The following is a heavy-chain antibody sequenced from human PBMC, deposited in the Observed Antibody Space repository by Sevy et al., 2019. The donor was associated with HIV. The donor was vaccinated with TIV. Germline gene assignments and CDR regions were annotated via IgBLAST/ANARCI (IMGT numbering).Heavy chain of an antibody. V-gene: IGHV3-15*01. CDR1: GFTFSNAW. CDR2: IKSKTDGGTT. D-gene: IGHD3-10*01. CDR3: TVRFTMVRAHRAFDI. Sequence: GGSLRLSCAASGFTFSNAWMSWVRQAPGKGLEWVGRIKSKTDGGTTDYAAPVNDRFTISRDYSKNTLYLQMNSLKTEDTAVYYCTVRFTMVRAHRAFDIWGQGTMVTVSS. J-gene: IGHJ3*02.